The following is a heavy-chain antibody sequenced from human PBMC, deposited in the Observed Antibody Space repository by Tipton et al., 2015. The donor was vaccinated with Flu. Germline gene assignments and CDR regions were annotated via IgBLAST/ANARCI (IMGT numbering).Heavy chain of an antibody. V-gene: IGHV4-39*01. Sequence: TLSLTCSVSGDSITNNLFYWGWIRQPPGRGLEWIGSVFYSGSTFYNASLKSRVNVDVDTSNNQFSLRLSSMTAADTAVYYCVRHYFSSTGWYCFESWGQGTLVTVSS. CDR1: GDSITNNLFY. CDR2: VFYSGST. D-gene: IGHD6-19*01. J-gene: IGHJ4*02. CDR3: VRHYFSSTGWYCFES.